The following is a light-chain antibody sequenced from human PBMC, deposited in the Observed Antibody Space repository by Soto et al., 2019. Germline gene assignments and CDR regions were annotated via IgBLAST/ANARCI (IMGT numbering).Light chain of an antibody. Sequence: SYELTQPPSVSVSPGQTASITCSGDKLGDKYACWYQQKPGQSPVLVIYQDSKRPSGIPERFSGSNSGNTATLTISGTQARDEADYYGQAWDSSTRVVFGGGTKLTVL. J-gene: IGLJ2*01. CDR3: QAWDSSTRVV. CDR1: KLGDKY. V-gene: IGLV3-1*01. CDR2: QDS.